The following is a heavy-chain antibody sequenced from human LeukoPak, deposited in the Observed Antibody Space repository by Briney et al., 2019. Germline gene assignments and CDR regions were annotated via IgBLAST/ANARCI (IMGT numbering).Heavy chain of an antibody. D-gene: IGHD6-19*01. J-gene: IGHJ4*02. CDR3: ARASSGWRPFDY. CDR1: GGSIRSSSYY. CDR2: IYYSGST. Sequence: PSETLSLTCSVSGGSIRSSSYYWGWIRQPPGKGLEWIGSIYYSGSTYYNPSLKSRVTISVDTSKNQFSLKLSSVTAADTAVYYCARASSGWRPFDYWGQGTLVTVSS. V-gene: IGHV4-39*07.